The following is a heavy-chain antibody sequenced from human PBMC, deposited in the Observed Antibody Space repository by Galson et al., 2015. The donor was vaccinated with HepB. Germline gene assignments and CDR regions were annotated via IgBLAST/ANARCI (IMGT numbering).Heavy chain of an antibody. V-gene: IGHV3-9*01. CDR2: ISWSSGSI. J-gene: IGHJ6*03. CDR1: GFTFDDYA. CDR3: AKGIPLGDIVLMVYASLYYYYYYMDV. D-gene: IGHD2-8*01. Sequence: SLRLSCAASGFTFDDYAMHWVRQAPGKGLEWVSGISWSSGSIGYADSVKGRFTISRDNAKNSLYLQMNSLRAEDTALYYCAKGIPLGDIVLMVYASLYYYYYYMDVWGKGTTVTVSS.